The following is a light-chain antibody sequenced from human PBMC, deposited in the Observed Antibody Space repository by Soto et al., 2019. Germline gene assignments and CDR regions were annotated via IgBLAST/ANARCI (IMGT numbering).Light chain of an antibody. V-gene: IGKV3-15*01. CDR3: QQYYSFPRT. CDR1: QSIRHN. J-gene: IGKJ1*01. Sequence: EIGMTQSPATLSVSPGERATLSCRASQSIRHNLAWYQQKPGQAPRLLIYGASTRATGIPARFSGSGSGTEFTLTISCLQSEDFATYYCQQYYSFPRTFGQGTKVDIK. CDR2: GAS.